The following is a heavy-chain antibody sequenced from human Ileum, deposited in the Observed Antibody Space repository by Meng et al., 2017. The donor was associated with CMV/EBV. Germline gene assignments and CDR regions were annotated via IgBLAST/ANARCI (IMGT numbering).Heavy chain of an antibody. CDR1: GFTFNNYW. CDR2: IKSKTDGGTT. D-gene: IGHD3-10*01. Sequence: GGSLRLSCSTSGFTFNNYWMHWVRQAPGKGLEWVGRIKSKTDGGTTDYAAPVKGRFTISRDDSKNTLYLQMNSLKTEDTAVYYCTTDPPGYGSGSYYINWFDPWGQGTLVTVSS. CDR3: TTDPPGYGSGSYYINWFDP. J-gene: IGHJ5*02. V-gene: IGHV3-15*01.